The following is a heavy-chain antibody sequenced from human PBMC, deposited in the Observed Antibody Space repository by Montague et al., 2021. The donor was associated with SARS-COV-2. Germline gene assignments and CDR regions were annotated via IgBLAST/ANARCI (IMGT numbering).Heavy chain of an antibody. V-gene: IGHV4-59*01. CDR3: ARVGRGSSWYEVAFDI. CDR1: GGSISRYS. CDR2: IYNSGST. D-gene: IGHD6-13*01. J-gene: IGHJ3*02. Sequence: SETRSLTCTVSGGSISRYSWTWIRQPPGKGLEWIGYIYNSGSTNYNPSLTSRVTISVDTSKNQFSLKLSSVAAADTAVYYCARVGRGSSWYEVAFDIWCQGTMVTVSS.